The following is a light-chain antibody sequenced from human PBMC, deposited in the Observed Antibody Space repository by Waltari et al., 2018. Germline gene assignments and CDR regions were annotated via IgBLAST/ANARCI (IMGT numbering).Light chain of an antibody. CDR3: EQDDDLPVT. V-gene: IGKV1-33*01. Sequence: DIQMTQYPSSLSASVGDRVTITCQASQDIADYLNWYQQKPGKAPKLLIYDASHLETGVPSRFSGSGSGTKFTFTISSLQPEDIATYYCEQDDDLPVTFGGGTKVEIK. J-gene: IGKJ4*01. CDR2: DAS. CDR1: QDIADY.